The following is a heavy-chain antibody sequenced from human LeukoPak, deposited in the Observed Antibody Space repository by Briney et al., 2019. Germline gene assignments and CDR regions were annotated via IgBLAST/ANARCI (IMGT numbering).Heavy chain of an antibody. CDR1: GFTFSTYA. CDR2: ISGTGGTT. V-gene: IGHV3-23*01. CDR3: AKDKAPGSWHTPSDY. J-gene: IGHJ4*02. D-gene: IGHD6-13*01. Sequence: PGGSLTLSCAASGFTFSTYAMSWVRQAPGKGPEWVSGISGTGGTTYYADSVKGRFTISRDNSKNTLYLQMNSLRGEDTAVYYCAKDKAPGSWHTPSDYWGQETLVTVSS.